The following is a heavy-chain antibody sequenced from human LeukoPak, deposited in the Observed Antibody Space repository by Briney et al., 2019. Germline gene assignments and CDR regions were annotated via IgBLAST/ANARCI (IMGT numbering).Heavy chain of an antibody. J-gene: IGHJ4*02. CDR1: GGSISSYY. CDR2: IYTSGST. Sequence: PSETLSHTCTVSGGSISSYYWSWIRQPAGKGLEWIGRIYTSGSTNYNPSLKSRVTMSVDTSKNQFPLKLSSVTAADTAVYYCAGETDIVVAPALWGQGTLVTVSS. CDR3: AGETDIVVAPAL. V-gene: IGHV4-4*07. D-gene: IGHD2-2*01.